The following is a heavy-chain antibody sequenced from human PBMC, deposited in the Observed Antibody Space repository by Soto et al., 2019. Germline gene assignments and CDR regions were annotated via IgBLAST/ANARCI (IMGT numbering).Heavy chain of an antibody. Sequence: PWETLSLTCTVSGGSISSGDYYWSWIRQPPGKGLEWIGYIYYSGSTYYNPSLKSRVTISVDTSKNQFSLKLSSVTAADTAVYYCARSPHIAAAGQFDYWGQGTLVTVSS. D-gene: IGHD6-13*01. CDR3: ARSPHIAAAGQFDY. CDR2: IYYSGST. J-gene: IGHJ4*02. V-gene: IGHV4-30-4*01. CDR1: GGSISSGDYY.